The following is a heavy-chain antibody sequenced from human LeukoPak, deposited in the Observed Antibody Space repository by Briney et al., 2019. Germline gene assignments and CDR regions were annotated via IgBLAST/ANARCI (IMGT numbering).Heavy chain of an antibody. CDR1: GGSVSSGSYY. CDR3: VKLKRAYDIRFDY. CDR2: IYYSGST. D-gene: IGHD3-9*01. V-gene: IGHV4-61*01. Sequence: KSSETLSLTCTVSGGSVSSGSYYWSWIRQPPGKGLEWIGYIYYSGSTNYNPSLKSRVTISVDTSKNQFSLKLSSVTAADTAVYYCVKLKRAYDIRFDYWGQGTLVTVSS. J-gene: IGHJ4*02.